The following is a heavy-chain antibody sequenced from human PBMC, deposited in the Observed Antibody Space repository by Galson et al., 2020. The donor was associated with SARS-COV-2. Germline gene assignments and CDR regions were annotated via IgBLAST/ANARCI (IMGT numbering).Heavy chain of an antibody. CDR2: IYYSGNT. Sequence: ETSETLSLTCTVSGGSISSSNYYWGWIRQPPGKGLEWIGSIYYSGNTYYNPSLKSPVTISVDTSQNQFSLKLSSVTAAHTAVYYCARHGDCSSTICYTGAFDIWGRGTMVTVSS. D-gene: IGHD2-2*02. V-gene: IGHV4-39*01. J-gene: IGHJ3*02. CDR3: ARHGDCSSTICYTGAFDI. CDR1: GGSISSSNYY.